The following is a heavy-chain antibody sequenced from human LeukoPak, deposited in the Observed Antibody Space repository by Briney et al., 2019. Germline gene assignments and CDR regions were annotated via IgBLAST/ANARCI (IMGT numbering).Heavy chain of an antibody. Sequence: PSQTLSLTCTVSGGSISSYYWSWIRQPPGKGLEWIGYIYYSGSTNYNPSLKSRVTISVDTSKNQFSLKLSSVTAADTAVYYCARRYCSGGSCYPDYGMDVWGQGTTVTVSS. J-gene: IGHJ6*02. D-gene: IGHD2-15*01. CDR1: GGSISSYY. CDR3: ARRYCSGGSCYPDYGMDV. CDR2: IYYSGST. V-gene: IGHV4-59*01.